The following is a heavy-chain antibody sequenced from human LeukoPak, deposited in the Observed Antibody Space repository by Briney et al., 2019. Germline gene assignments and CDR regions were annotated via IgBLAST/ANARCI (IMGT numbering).Heavy chain of an antibody. J-gene: IGHJ6*02. CDR3: AHTYGDYDTYYYNGMDV. V-gene: IGHV1-18*01. CDR1: GYTFTSYG. D-gene: IGHD4-17*01. CDR2: ISAYNGNT. Sequence: GASVKVSCKASGYTFTSYGISWVRQAPGQGLEWMGWISAYNGNTNYAQKLQGRVTVTTDTSTSTAYMELRSLRSDDTAVYYCAHTYGDYDTYYYNGMDVWGQGTTVTVSS.